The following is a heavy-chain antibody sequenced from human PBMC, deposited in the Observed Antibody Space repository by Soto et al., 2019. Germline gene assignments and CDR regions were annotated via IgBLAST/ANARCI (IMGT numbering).Heavy chain of an antibody. Sequence: GGSLRLSCAASGFSFSNYNMNWVRQVPGKGLEWVSYIRNTGVVTYYADSVKGRFTISRDDSKSSLYLQMSSLRAEDTAVYYCARALGEHGGISDYWGRGTLVTVSS. J-gene: IGHJ4*02. CDR1: GFSFSNYN. CDR2: IRNTGVVT. V-gene: IGHV3-48*01. D-gene: IGHD2-8*02. CDR3: ARALGEHGGISDY.